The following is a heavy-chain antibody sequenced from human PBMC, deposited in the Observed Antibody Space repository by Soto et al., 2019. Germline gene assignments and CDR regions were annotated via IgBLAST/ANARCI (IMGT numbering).Heavy chain of an antibody. CDR3: AKDKYTDSVRKLWFFEY. D-gene: IGHD2-15*01. V-gene: IGHV3-23*01. CDR2: ISANGGIT. J-gene: IGHJ2*01. CDR1: GFTFSKYA. Sequence: EVHLLESGGGLVKPGGSLRLSCAASGFTFSKYAMSWVRLAPGKGLEWVSSISANGGITDYADSVKGRFTISRDNFQNILSLQMDSLRGDDTALYFCAKDKYTDSVRKLWFFEYWGRGTLVTVSP.